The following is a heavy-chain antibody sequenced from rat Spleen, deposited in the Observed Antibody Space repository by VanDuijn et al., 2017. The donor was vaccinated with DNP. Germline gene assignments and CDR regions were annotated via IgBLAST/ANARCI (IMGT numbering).Heavy chain of an antibody. J-gene: IGHJ4*01. CDR2: IIYAGTTT. CDR3: AKDLQWYAMDA. D-gene: IGHD1-1*01. V-gene: IGHV5S10*01. CDR1: GFTFSDYY. Sequence: EVRLVESGGGLVQPGRSLKLSCAASGFTFSDYYMAWVRQAPTKGLEWVATIIYAGTTTYYRDSVKGRFTISRNNAESTAYLQMNSLRSEDTATYYCAKDLQWYAMDAWGQGASVSVSS.